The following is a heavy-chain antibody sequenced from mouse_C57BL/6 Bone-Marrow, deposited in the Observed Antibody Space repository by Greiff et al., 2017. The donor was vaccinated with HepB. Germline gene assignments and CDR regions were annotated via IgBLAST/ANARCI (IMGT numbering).Heavy chain of an antibody. J-gene: IGHJ1*03. V-gene: IGHV1-74*01. CDR2: IHPSDSDT. D-gene: IGHD1-1*01. Sequence: QVQLQQPGAELVKPGASVKVSCKASGYTFTSYWMHWVKQRPGQGLEWIGRIHPSDSDTNYNQKFKGKATLTVDKSSSTAYMQLSSLTSEDSAVYYCAICHITTLFYWYFDVWGTGTTVTVSS. CDR1: GYTFTSYW. CDR3: AICHITTLFYWYFDV.